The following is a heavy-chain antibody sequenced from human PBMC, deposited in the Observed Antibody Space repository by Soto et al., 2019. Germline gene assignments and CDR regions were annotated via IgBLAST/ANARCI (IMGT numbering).Heavy chain of an antibody. CDR3: VRDLNGDFYY. CDR2: INGYGHGA. CDR1: GYSFTTYC. J-gene: IGHJ4*02. V-gene: IGHV1-18*01. D-gene: IGHD3-10*01. Sequence: QGQLVQAGAEVRQPGASVKVSCKASGYSFTTYCMSWVRQAPGQGLEYMGWINGYGHGAKYVQRFQGRFSMTPDTSPNTLYLDLRSLTSVDTAVYYCVRDLNGDFYYWGQGTVVIVS.